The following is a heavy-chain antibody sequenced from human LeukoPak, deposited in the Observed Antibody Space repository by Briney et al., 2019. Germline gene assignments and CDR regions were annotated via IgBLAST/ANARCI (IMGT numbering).Heavy chain of an antibody. CDR3: ARGPYSSSWYFDY. J-gene: IGHJ4*02. V-gene: IGHV6-1*01. CDR1: GDSVSSNSAA. Sequence: SQTLSLTCAISGDSVSSNSAAWNWIRQSPSRGLEWLGRTYSRSKWHNDYAVSVKSRISINPDTSKNQFSPQLNSVTPEDTAVYYCARGPYSSSWYFDYWGQGTPVTVSS. CDR2: TYSRSKWHN. D-gene: IGHD6-13*01.